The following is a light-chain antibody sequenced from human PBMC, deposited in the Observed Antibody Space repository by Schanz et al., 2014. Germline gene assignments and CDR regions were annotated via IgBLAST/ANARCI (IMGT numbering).Light chain of an antibody. CDR1: SSDVGSYNL. Sequence: QSALTQPASVSGSPGQSITISCTGTSSDVGSYNLVSWYQQHPGKAPKLMIYEGTKRPSGVSNRFSGSGSGNTASLTISGLQAEDEADYYCNSFTSSHTHVFGGGTKLTVL. V-gene: IGLV2-14*02. J-gene: IGLJ3*02. CDR2: EGT. CDR3: NSFTSSHTHV.